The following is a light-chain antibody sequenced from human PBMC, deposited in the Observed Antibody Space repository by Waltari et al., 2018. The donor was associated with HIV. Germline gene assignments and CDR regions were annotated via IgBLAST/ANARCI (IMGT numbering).Light chain of an antibody. CDR1: SSHIGSTP. CDR3: AAWDDSLNGLV. CDR2: SNN. Sequence: QSVLTQPPSASGTPGQRVPLSCSGSSSHIGSTPVNWYQQLPGTAPKLLISSNNQRPSGVPDRFSGSKSGTSASLAISGLQSEDEADYYCAAWDDSLNGLVFGGGTKLTVL. J-gene: IGLJ3*02. V-gene: IGLV1-44*01.